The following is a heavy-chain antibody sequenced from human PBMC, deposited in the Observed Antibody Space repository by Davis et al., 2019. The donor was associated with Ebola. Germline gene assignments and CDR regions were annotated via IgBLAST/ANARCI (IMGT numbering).Heavy chain of an antibody. CDR1: GFTFSNAW. D-gene: IGHD2-15*01. J-gene: IGHJ4*02. V-gene: IGHV3-73*01. Sequence: GESLKISCAASGFTFSNAWMSWVRQASGKGLEWVGRIRSKANSYATAYAASVKGRFTISRDDSKNTAYLQMNSLKTEDTAVYYCTSPASSGDDYWGQGTLVTVSS. CDR3: TSPASSGDDY. CDR2: IRSKANSYAT.